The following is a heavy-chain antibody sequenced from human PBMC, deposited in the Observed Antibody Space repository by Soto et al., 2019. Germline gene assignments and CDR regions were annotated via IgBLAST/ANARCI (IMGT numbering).Heavy chain of an antibody. V-gene: IGHV3-23*01. J-gene: IGHJ3*02. CDR3: VRRAQYCDGTGFQAVDI. CDR2: ISSGGDNT. CDR1: GYNFNKYA. D-gene: IGHD3-22*01. Sequence: EVQLLESGGGLRQPGGSLRLSCVASGYNFNKYAVSWVRQAPGKGLEWVSAISSGGDNTHYADSVKGRVTITRDNSKKMLYLEMNSLTVEDTAVYYCVRRAQYCDGTGFQAVDIWGQGTRVTVSS.